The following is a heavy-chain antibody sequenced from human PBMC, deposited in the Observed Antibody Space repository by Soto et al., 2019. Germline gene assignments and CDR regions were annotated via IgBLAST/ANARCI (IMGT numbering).Heavy chain of an antibody. CDR2: IIPIFGPA. Sequence: QVQLVQSGAEVKKPGSSVKVSCKASGGTFSSYAISWVRQAPGQGLEWMGGIIPIFGPANYAQKFQGRVTINADESRSTAYMERSSVRSEDKAVYYFARETLYCSSGSCYFLTGLDYWGPGTLVTVDS. CDR3: ARETLYCSSGSCYFLTGLDY. CDR1: GGTFSSYA. D-gene: IGHD2-15*01. V-gene: IGHV1-69*12. J-gene: IGHJ4*02.